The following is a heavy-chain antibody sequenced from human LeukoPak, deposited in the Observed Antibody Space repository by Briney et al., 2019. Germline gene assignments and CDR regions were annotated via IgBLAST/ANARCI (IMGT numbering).Heavy chain of an antibody. J-gene: IGHJ4*02. D-gene: IGHD3-10*01. Sequence: PSETLSLTCSVSGVSTSDSYWSWIRQPPGKGLEWIGYIFHTGDSHHNPSFRSRVSISLDTSKHQISLRLTSVTAAHTAEYYCAGHRFASPLDSWGQGTLVTVSS. CDR1: GVSTSDSY. CDR3: AGHRFASPLDS. CDR2: IFHTGDS. V-gene: IGHV4-59*08.